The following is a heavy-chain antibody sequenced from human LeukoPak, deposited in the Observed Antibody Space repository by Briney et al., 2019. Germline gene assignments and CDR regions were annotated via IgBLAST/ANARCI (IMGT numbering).Heavy chain of an antibody. CDR1: GFTFSSYW. V-gene: IGHV3-7*01. CDR2: IKEDGSEK. Sequence: GGSLRLSCAASGFTFSSYWMTWVRQAPGKGLEWVANIKEDGSEKYYVDSVKGRFTISRDNSKNTLYLQMNSLRAEDTAVYYCARDLVPSGWYPGDYWGQGTLVTVSS. J-gene: IGHJ4*02. CDR3: ARDLVPSGWYPGDY. D-gene: IGHD6-19*01.